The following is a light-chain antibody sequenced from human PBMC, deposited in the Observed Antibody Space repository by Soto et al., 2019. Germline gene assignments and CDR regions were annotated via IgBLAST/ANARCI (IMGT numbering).Light chain of an antibody. CDR2: DVV. CDR3: FSYAGGSTFV. V-gene: IGLV2-8*01. CDR1: NRDVGTHNY. Sequence: QSVLTQPPSASGSPGPSVTISCTGTNRDVGTHNYVSWYQQYPGKAPKLLIYDVVKRPSGIPHRFSGSKSGNTASLTVSGLQADDEADYYCFSYAGGSTFVFGTGTKVTVL. J-gene: IGLJ1*01.